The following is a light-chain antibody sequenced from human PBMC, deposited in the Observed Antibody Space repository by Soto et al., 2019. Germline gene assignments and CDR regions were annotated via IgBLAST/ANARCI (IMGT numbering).Light chain of an antibody. CDR3: MQALQSPWT. V-gene: IGKV2-28*01. J-gene: IGKJ1*01. CDR1: QSLLHSNGYNY. CDR2: LGS. Sequence: DLVMTQSPLSLPVTPGEPASISCRSSQSLLHSNGYNYLDWYLQKPGQSSQLLIYLGSNRASGVPDRFSGSGSGTDFTLKISRVVAEDVGVYYCMQALQSPWTLGQGTKVEIK.